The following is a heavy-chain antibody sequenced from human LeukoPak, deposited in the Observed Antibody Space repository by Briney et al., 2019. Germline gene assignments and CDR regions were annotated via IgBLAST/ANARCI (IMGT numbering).Heavy chain of an antibody. D-gene: IGHD3-22*01. J-gene: IGHJ5*02. V-gene: IGHV3-23*01. CDR1: GFTFSSYA. CDR2: ISGSGGST. CDR3: AKAGPYYDSSVRWFDP. Sequence: RGSLRLSCAASGFTFSSYAMSWVRQALGKGLEWVSAISGSGGSTYYADSVKGRFTISRDNAKNTLYLQMNSLRAEDTAVYYCAKAGPYYDSSVRWFDPWGQGTLVTVSS.